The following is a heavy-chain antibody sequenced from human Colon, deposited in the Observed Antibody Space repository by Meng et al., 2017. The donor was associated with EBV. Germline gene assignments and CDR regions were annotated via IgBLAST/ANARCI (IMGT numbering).Heavy chain of an antibody. V-gene: IGHV4-30-4*01. CDR3: ARNYYFDY. CDR2: IYYTGST. CDR1: VGSINSGDYY. J-gene: IGHJ4*02. Sequence: QAGLQVSGPGLVKPSQTLSLTCTVSVGSINSGDYYWSWIRQPPGKGLEWIGYIYYTGSTYYNPSLKSRVTISMDTSKNQFSLRLSSVTAADTAVYYCARNYYFDYWGQGTLVTVSS.